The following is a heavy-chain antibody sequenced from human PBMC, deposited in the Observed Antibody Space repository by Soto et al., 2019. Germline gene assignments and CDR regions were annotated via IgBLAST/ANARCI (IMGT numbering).Heavy chain of an antibody. Sequence: EKQLVESGGGLAQPGRSLRLSCVTSGFFFDNYAMHWVRQAPGKGPEWVSGLSGNSDIVAYADSVKGRFTISRDNAQKALVLQMNNLRPEDTALYYRVISTGKFYADFEYWGQGTQGTVSS. D-gene: IGHD7-27*01. J-gene: IGHJ4*02. CDR3: VISTGKFYADFEY. CDR2: LSGNSDIV. CDR1: GFFFDNYA. V-gene: IGHV3-9*01.